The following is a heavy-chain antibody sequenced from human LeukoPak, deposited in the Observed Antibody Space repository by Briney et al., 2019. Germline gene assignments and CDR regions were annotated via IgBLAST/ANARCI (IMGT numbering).Heavy chain of an antibody. CDR3: ARDHYYEGRDRFDP. Sequence: SGTLSLTCSVSGGSVTSGTYHWGWIRPPPGKGLEWIGSVYFDGRTHYKPSLQSRVTISVDTSKTQFSLRLSSVTAADTALYYCARDHYYEGRDRFDPGGQGTLVTVSS. CDR1: GGSVTSGTYH. V-gene: IGHV4-39*07. CDR2: VYFDGRT. J-gene: IGHJ5*02. D-gene: IGHD3-16*01.